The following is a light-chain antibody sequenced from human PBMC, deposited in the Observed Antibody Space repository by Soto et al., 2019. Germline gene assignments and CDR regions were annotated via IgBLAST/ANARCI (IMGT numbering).Light chain of an antibody. V-gene: IGLV2-14*03. CDR1: SSDVGAYNY. CDR3: KSYEGSNIYV. J-gene: IGLJ1*01. CDR2: DVT. Sequence: QSVLTQPASVSGSLGQSITISCTGTSSDVGAYNYVSWYQHHPGKAPKLILYDVTNRPSGVSNRFSGSKSGNTASLTISGLQAEDEADYYCKSYEGSNIYVFGTGTKVTVL.